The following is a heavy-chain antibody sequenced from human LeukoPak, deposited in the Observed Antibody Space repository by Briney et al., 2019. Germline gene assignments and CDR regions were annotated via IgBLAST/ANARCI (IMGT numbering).Heavy chain of an antibody. V-gene: IGHV4-34*01. CDR1: GGSFSGYY. D-gene: IGHD3-22*01. Sequence: SGTLSLTCAVYGGSFSGYYWSWIRQPPGKGLEWIGEINHSGSTNYNPSLKSRVTISVDTSKNQFSLKLSSVTAADTAVYYCAREPLSGSGYYSFDYWGQGTLVTVSS. J-gene: IGHJ4*02. CDR3: AREPLSGSGYYSFDY. CDR2: INHSGST.